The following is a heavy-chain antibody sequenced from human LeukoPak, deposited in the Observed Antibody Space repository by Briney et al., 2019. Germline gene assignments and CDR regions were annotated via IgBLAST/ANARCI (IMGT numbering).Heavy chain of an antibody. CDR2: IWYDGSNK. J-gene: IGHJ6*03. CDR3: ARDPYNWNYYYMDV. V-gene: IGHV3-33*01. Sequence: PGGSLRLSCAASGFTFSSYGMHWVRQAPGKGLEWVAVIWYDGSNKYYADSVKGRFTISRDNSKNTLYLQMNSLRAEDTAVYYCARDPYNWNYYYMDVWGKGTTVTVSS. CDR1: GFTFSSYG. D-gene: IGHD1-20*01.